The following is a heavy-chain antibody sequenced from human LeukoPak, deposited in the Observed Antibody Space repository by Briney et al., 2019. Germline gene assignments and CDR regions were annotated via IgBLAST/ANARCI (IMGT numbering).Heavy chain of an antibody. J-gene: IGHJ4*02. CDR2: INHSGST. CDR1: GGSFSGYY. Sequence: SETLSLTCAVYGGSFSGYYWSWIRQPPGKGLEWIGEINHSGSTNYNPSLKSRVTISVDTSKNQFSLKLSSVTAADTAVYYCAGGGIAAAEAPDYWGQGTLVTVSS. D-gene: IGHD6-13*01. CDR3: AGGGIAAAEAPDY. V-gene: IGHV4-34*01.